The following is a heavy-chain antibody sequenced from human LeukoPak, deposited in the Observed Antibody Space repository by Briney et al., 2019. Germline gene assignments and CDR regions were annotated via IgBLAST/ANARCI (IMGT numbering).Heavy chain of an antibody. CDR1: GYTFTAYY. J-gene: IGHJ4*02. CDR3: AREYYFDNSGYYGVGDY. Sequence: ASVKVSCKASGYTFTAYYIHWVRQAPGQGLEWMGWFNPNSGGTNYAQEFQGRATMTRDTSISTAYMELSRLRSDDTAVYYCAREYYFDNSGYYGVGDYWGQGTLVTVSS. CDR2: FNPNSGGT. D-gene: IGHD3-22*01. V-gene: IGHV1-2*02.